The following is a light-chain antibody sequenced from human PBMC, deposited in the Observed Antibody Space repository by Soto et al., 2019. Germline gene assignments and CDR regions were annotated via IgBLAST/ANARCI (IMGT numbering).Light chain of an antibody. CDR2: AAS. CDR1: QSITTY. V-gene: IGKV1-39*01. Sequence: DIQMTQSPSTLSASVGDRVTITCRASQSITTYVNWYQQKLGKAPTLLIYAASSFQSGVPSRFSGSGSGTDFTLTISSLQPEDFPTYFYQQCYSSPRTFGQGTKVEI. J-gene: IGKJ1*01. CDR3: QQCYSSPRT.